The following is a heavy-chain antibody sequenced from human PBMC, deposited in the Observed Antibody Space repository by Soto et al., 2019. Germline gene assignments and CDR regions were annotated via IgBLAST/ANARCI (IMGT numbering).Heavy chain of an antibody. J-gene: IGHJ4*02. CDR1: GFSLSKARMG. V-gene: IGHV2-26*01. Sequence: QVTLKESGPVLVKPPETLTLTCTVSGFSLSKARMGMSWIRQPPGKALEWLAHIFWNDERSYNTSLKSRLTISRDTSKSQVVLTMTNVDPVDTGTYFCARALREGLPIYFDSWGQGTLVTVSS. CDR3: ARALREGLPIYFDS. CDR2: IFWNDER. D-gene: IGHD1-26*01.